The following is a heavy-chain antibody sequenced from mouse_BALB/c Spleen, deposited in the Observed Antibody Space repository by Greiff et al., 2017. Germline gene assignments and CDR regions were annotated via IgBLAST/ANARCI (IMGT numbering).Heavy chain of an antibody. Sequence: VQLKESGPGLVKPSQSLSLTCSVTGYSITSGYYWNWIRQFPGNKLEWMGYISYDGSNNYNPSLKNRISITRDTSKNQFFLKLNSVTTEDTATYYCAKTLLLDAMDYWGQGTSVTVSS. CDR2: ISYDGSN. J-gene: IGHJ4*01. D-gene: IGHD2-10*01. V-gene: IGHV3-6*02. CDR3: AKTLLLDAMDY. CDR1: GYSITSGYY.